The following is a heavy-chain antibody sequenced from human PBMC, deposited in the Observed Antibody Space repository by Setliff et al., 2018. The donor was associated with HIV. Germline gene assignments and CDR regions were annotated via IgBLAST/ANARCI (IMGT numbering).Heavy chain of an antibody. CDR2: IYPDDSDI. D-gene: IGHD6-19*01. CDR1: DYTFTTYW. J-gene: IGHJ4*02. Sequence: GESLKISCKALDYTFTTYWIAWVRQMPGEGLEWMGIIYPDDSDIRYNPSFQNQITISADKSIATAYLHWSSLKASDTAKYYCARAYSSRGGADYWGRGTLVTVSS. V-gene: IGHV5-51*01. CDR3: ARAYSSRGGADY.